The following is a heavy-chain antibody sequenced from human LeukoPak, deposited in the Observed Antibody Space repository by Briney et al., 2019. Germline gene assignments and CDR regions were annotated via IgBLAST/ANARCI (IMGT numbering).Heavy chain of an antibody. J-gene: IGHJ4*02. D-gene: IGHD3-10*01. V-gene: IGHV4-59*01. Sequence: SETLSLTCTVSGGSISSYYWGWIRQPPGKGLEWIGYIYYSGSTNYNPSLKSRVTISVDTSKNQFSLKLSSVTAADTAVYYCARILPITMVRGPLDYWGQGTLVTVSS. CDR3: ARILPITMVRGPLDY. CDR2: IYYSGST. CDR1: GGSISSYY.